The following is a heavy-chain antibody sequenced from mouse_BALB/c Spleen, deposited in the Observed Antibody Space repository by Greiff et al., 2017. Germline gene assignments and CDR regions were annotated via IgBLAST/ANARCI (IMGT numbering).Heavy chain of an antibody. CDR2: INPSNGGT. V-gene: IGHV1S81*02. D-gene: IGHD1-2*01. CDR1: GYTFTSYY. J-gene: IGHJ4*01. CDR3: TRGLLRLRPYYAMDY. Sequence: QVQLQQSGAELVKPGASVKLSCKASGYTFTSYYMYWVKQRPGQGLEWIGEINPSNGGTNFNEKFKSKATLTVDKSSSTAYMQLSSLTSEDSAVYYCTRGLLRLRPYYAMDYWGQGTSVTVSS.